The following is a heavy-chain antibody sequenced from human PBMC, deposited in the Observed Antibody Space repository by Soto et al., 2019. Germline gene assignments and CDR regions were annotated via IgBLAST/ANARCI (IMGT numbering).Heavy chain of an antibody. CDR1: GLIFSSYA. V-gene: IGHV3-23*01. D-gene: IGHD3-3*01. Sequence: GGSLRLSCAASGLIFSSYAMSWVRQAPGKGLDWVSGISASGDNAYYPDSVKGQFTISRDNSKNTLYLQMNNLRAEDTAVYYCADGGEWSFNFVYWGQGTLVTVSS. CDR2: ISASGDNA. J-gene: IGHJ4*02. CDR3: ADGGEWSFNFVY.